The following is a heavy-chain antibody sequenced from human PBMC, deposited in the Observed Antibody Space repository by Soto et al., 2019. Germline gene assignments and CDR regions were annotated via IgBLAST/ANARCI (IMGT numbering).Heavy chain of an antibody. D-gene: IGHD3-22*01. J-gene: IGHJ5*02. CDR1: GYTFIGYY. V-gene: IGHV1-2*02. CDR2: INPKTGGT. CDR3: AKTYDGSGQPSHWFAP. Sequence: ASVKGSCKASGYTFIGYYIHWVRQAPGQGLEWMGWINPKTGGTNYAQRFQGRVTLTRDTSITTAYMDLSSLRSDDTATYYCAKTYDGSGQPSHWFAPWGQGTPVTVSS.